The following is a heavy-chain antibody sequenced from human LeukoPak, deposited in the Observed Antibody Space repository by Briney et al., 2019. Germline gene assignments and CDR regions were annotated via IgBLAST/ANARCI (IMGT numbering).Heavy chain of an antibody. V-gene: IGHV1-69*05. CDR2: IIPIFGTA. CDR1: GGTFSSYA. Sequence: ASVKVSCKASGGTFSSYAISWVRQAPGQGLEWMGGIIPIFGTANYAQKFQGRVTITTDESTSTAYMELSSLRSEDTAVYYCASVPRLGVVPYLGAFDIWGQGTMVTVSS. CDR3: ASVPRLGVVPYLGAFDI. D-gene: IGHD2-2*01. J-gene: IGHJ3*02.